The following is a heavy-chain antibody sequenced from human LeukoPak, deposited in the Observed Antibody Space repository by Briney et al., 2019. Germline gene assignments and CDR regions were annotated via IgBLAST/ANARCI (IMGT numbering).Heavy chain of an antibody. CDR3: ATSFGPVIAAAGTGAD. D-gene: IGHD6-13*01. V-gene: IGHV3-48*01. J-gene: IGHJ4*02. Sequence: PGGSLRLSCAASGFTFSSYSMNWVRQAPGKGLEWVSYISSSSSTIYYADSVKGRFTISRDNAKNTLYLQMNSLRAEDTAVYYCATSFGPVIAAAGTGADWGQGTLVTVSS. CDR2: ISSSSSTI. CDR1: GFTFSSYS.